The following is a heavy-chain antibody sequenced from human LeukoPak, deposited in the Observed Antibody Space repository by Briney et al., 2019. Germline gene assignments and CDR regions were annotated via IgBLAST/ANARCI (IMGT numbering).Heavy chain of an antibody. CDR2: ISYDGSNK. J-gene: IGHJ4*02. CDR3: AKDLYYYDSSGYPDVH. V-gene: IGHV3-30*18. CDR1: GFTFSSYG. Sequence: GGSLRLSCAASGFTFSSYGMHWVRQAPGKGLEWVAVISYDGSNKYYADSVKGRFTISRDNAKNTLYLQMNSLRAEDTAVYYCAKDLYYYDSSGYPDVHWGQGTLVTVSS. D-gene: IGHD3-22*01.